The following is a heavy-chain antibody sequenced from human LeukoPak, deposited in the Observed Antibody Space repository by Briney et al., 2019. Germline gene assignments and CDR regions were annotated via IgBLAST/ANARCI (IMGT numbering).Heavy chain of an antibody. CDR3: ARGGQWLYYFDY. D-gene: IGHD6-19*01. Sequence: ASVTVSCKASGYTFTGYYMHWVRQAPGQGLEWMGWINPNSGGTNYAQKFQGWVTMTRDTSISTAYMELSRLRSDDTAVYYCARGGQWLYYFDYWGQGTLVTVSS. CDR2: INPNSGGT. CDR1: GYTFTGYY. V-gene: IGHV1-2*04. J-gene: IGHJ4*02.